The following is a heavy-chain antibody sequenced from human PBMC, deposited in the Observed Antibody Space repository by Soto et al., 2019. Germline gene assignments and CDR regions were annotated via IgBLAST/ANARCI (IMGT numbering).Heavy chain of an antibody. Sequence: QITLKESGPTLVKPTQTLTLTCTFSGFSLSTSGVGVGWIRQPPGKALEWLALIYWDDDKRYSPSLKSRLTITKDPSKNQVVLTMTNMDPVDTATYHCAHRRRTLYYGDQTRLFDYWGQGSLVTVAS. V-gene: IGHV2-5*02. CDR3: AHRRRTLYYGDQTRLFDY. CDR1: GFSLSTSGVG. D-gene: IGHD4-17*01. CDR2: IYWDDDK. J-gene: IGHJ4*02.